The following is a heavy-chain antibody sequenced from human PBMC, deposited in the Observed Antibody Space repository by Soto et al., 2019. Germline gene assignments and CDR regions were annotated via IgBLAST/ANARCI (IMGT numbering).Heavy chain of an antibody. Sequence: EVQLVESGGGLVQPGGSLRLSCAASGFTFSSYEMNWVRQAPGKGLEWVSYISSSGSTIYYANSVKGRFTISRDNAKNYLYLQTNSLKAEDTAVYYCAREAGLSKIASAGTLDYWGQGTLVTVSS. CDR3: AREAGLSKIASAGTLDY. D-gene: IGHD6-13*01. CDR1: GFTFSSYE. CDR2: ISSSGSTI. V-gene: IGHV3-48*03. J-gene: IGHJ4*02.